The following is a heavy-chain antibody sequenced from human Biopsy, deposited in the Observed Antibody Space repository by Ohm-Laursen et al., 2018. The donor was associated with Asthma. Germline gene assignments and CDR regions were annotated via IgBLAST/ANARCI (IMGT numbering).Heavy chain of an antibody. V-gene: IGHV3-30*03. D-gene: IGHD4-17*01. Sequence: SLRLSCAASGLTFRNYGMHWVRQAPGKGLEWVALISFDGSTKYFADSVKGRFTISRDNSKNTLYLQMNSLRAEDTAVYYCTRTTTVTTTYAMDVWGRGTTVTVSS. J-gene: IGHJ6*02. CDR2: ISFDGSTK. CDR1: GLTFRNYG. CDR3: TRTTTVTTTYAMDV.